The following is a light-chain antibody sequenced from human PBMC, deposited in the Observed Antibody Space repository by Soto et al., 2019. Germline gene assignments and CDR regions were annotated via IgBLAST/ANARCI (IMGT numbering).Light chain of an antibody. J-gene: IGKJ4*01. CDR2: AAS. V-gene: IGKV3-11*01. CDR1: QSVGSY. Sequence: EIVLTQSPATLSLSPGDRATLSCMASQSVGSYLSWYQQRPGQAPRLLISAASNRATGIPARFSGSGSGTDFTLTISSLEPEDFAGYYCQQRSAWPSTFGGGTKVEIK. CDR3: QQRSAWPST.